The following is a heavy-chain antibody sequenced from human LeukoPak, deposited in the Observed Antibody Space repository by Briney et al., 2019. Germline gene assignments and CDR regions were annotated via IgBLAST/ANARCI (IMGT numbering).Heavy chain of an antibody. D-gene: IGHD5-18*01. CDR2: IYYSGST. Sequence: PSETLSLTCTVSGGSISSYYWSWIRQPPGKGLEWIGYIYYSGSTNYNPSLKSRVTISVDTSKNQFSLKLSSVTAADTAVYYCARETPLIQLQGYFDYWGQGTLVTVSS. V-gene: IGHV4-59*01. CDR3: ARETPLIQLQGYFDY. CDR1: GGSISSYY. J-gene: IGHJ4*02.